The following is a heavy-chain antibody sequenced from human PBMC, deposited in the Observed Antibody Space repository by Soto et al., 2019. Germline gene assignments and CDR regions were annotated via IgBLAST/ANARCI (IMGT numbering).Heavy chain of an antibody. CDR3: ARVTIFGVVIIDYYYSYGMDV. CDR1: GYTFTSYY. D-gene: IGHD3-3*01. V-gene: IGHV1-46*01. J-gene: IGHJ6*02. CDR2: INPSGGST. Sequence: ASVKVSCKASGYTFTSYYMHWVRQAPGQGLEWMGIINPSGGSTSYAQKFQGRVTMTRDTSTSTVYMELSSLRSEDTAVYYCARVTIFGVVIIDYYYSYGMDVWGQGTTVTASS.